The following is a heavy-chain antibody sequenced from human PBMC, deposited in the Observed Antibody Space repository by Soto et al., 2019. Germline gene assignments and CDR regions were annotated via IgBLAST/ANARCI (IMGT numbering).Heavy chain of an antibody. CDR2: IIPIFGTA. V-gene: IGHV1-69*01. CDR3: ARVVAVAGTDYDYGMDV. CDR1: GGTFSSYA. D-gene: IGHD6-19*01. Sequence: QVQLVQSGAEVKKPGSSVKVSCKASGGTFSSYAISWVRQAPGQGLEWMGGIIPIFGTANYAQKFQGRVTITADESTSTAYMELSSLRSEDTGVYYCARVVAVAGTDYDYGMDVWGQGTTVTVSS. J-gene: IGHJ6*02.